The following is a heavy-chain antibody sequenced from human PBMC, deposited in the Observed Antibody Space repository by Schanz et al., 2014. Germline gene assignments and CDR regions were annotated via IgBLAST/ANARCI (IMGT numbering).Heavy chain of an antibody. V-gene: IGHV3-23*04. D-gene: IGHD5-12*01. J-gene: IGHJ4*02. CDR2: LSGSGGST. CDR3: ASPSGYSDYGTYFDF. CDR1: GFTFSSYA. Sequence: EVQLVESGGGVVQPGRSLRLSCAASGFTFSSYAMSWVRQAPGKGLEWVSALSGSGGSTYYADSVKGRFTISRDNAKNSLYLQMNSLRTEDTAVYYCASPSGYSDYGTYFDFWGQGTLVTVSS.